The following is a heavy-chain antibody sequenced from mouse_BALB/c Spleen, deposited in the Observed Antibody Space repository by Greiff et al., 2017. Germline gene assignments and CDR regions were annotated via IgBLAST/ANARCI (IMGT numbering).Heavy chain of an antibody. J-gene: IGHJ3*01. V-gene: IGHV1S137*01. CDR1: GYTFTDYA. D-gene: IGHD1-1*01. CDR2: ISTYYGDA. Sequence: VHLVESGAELVRPGVSVKISCKGSGYTFTDYAMHWVKQSHAKSLEWIGVISTYYGDASYNQKFKGKATMTVDKSSSTAYMELARLTSEDSAIYYCARGILRYPLFAYWGQGTLVTVSA. CDR3: ARGILRYPLFAY.